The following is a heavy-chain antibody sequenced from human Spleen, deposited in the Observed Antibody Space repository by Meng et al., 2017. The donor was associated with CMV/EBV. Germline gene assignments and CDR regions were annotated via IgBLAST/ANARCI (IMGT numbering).Heavy chain of an antibody. D-gene: IGHD6-19*01. CDR3: ARASKWLVPDY. Sequence: SETLSLTCSVSGGSISSISYYWGWIRQSPGKGLEWIGSHYYRGRTYYNPSLESLVTISIDTSKNQFSLRLSSVIAADTAVYYCARASKWLVPDYWGQGTLVTVSS. J-gene: IGHJ4*02. CDR1: GGSISSISYY. CDR2: HYYRGRT. V-gene: IGHV4-39*07.